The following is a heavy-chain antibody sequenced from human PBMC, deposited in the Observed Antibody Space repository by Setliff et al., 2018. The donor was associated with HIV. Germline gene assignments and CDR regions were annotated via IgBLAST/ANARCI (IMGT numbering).Heavy chain of an antibody. CDR2: IYYGGST. CDR1: GGSISSHY. V-gene: IGHV4-59*11. CDR3: ARDLGGLWEVFDC. D-gene: IGHD1-26*01. J-gene: IGHJ4*02. Sequence: ETLSLTCTVSGGSISSHYWSWIRQPPGKGLEWIGSIYYGGSTNYNPSLNSRATISLDTSKRELSLKLTSVTAADTAVYYCARDLGGLWEVFDCWGQGTLVTVSS.